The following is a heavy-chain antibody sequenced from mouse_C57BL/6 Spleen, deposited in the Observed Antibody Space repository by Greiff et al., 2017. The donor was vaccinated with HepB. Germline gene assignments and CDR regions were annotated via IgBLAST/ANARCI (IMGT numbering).Heavy chain of an antibody. D-gene: IGHD2-1*01. CDR2: IYPGDGDT. J-gene: IGHJ4*01. V-gene: IGHV1-80*01. Sequence: VQLQQSGAELVKPGASVKISCKASGYAFSSYWMNWVKQRPGKGLEWIGQIYPGDGDTNYNGKFKGKATLTADKSSSTAYMQLSSLTSEDSAVYCCARGGIYYDAMDYWGQGTSVTVSS. CDR1: GYAFSSYW. CDR3: ARGGIYYDAMDY.